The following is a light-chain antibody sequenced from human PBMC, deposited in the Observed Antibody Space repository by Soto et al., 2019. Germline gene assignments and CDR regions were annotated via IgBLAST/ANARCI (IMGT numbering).Light chain of an antibody. CDR1: QSISSW. Sequence: EIQMTQSPSTLSASVGDRVTITCRASQSISSWLAWYQQKPGKAPKLLIYAASTLQSGVPSRFSGSGSGTDFTLTISCLQSEDFATYYCQQYKSYWTFGQGTKVDIK. CDR2: AAS. CDR3: QQYKSYWT. J-gene: IGKJ1*01. V-gene: IGKV1-5*01.